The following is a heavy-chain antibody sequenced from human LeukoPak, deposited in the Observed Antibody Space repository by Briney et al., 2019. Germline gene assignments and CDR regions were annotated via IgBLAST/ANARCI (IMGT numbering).Heavy chain of an antibody. CDR1: GFTFSSYA. J-gene: IGHJ4*02. CDR3: ARGRGNYDSSGCYPL. D-gene: IGHD3-22*01. Sequence: GGSLRLSCAASGFTFSSYAMHWVRQAPGKGLEYVSAISSNGGSTYYANSVKGRFTISRDNSKNTLYLQMGSLRAEDMAVYYCARGRGNYDSSGCYPLGGQGTLVTVSS. V-gene: IGHV3-64*01. CDR2: ISSNGGST.